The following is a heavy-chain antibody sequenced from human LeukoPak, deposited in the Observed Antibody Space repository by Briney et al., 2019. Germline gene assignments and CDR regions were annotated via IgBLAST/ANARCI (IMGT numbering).Heavy chain of an antibody. CDR2: VRGSGGGT. CDR1: GFTYSSCA. CDR3: ARELGVTTPHYFDY. V-gene: IGHV3-23*01. J-gene: IGHJ4*02. D-gene: IGHD4-17*01. Sequence: PGGSLRLSCAASGFTYSSCAMSWVRQAPGKGLEWVSTVRGSGGGTYYADSVKGRFTISRDNSRNTLYLQMNSLRAEDTAVYYCARELGVTTPHYFDYWGQGTLVTVSS.